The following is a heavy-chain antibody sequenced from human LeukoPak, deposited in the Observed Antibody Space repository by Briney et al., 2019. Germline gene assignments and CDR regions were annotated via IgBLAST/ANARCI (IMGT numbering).Heavy chain of an antibody. J-gene: IGHJ4*02. Sequence: GGSLRLSCAASGFTFSGYAMHWVRQAPGKGLEWVAVISYDGSNKYYADSVKGRFTISRDNSKNTLYLQMNSLRAEDTAVYYCATATGYSYVDYWGQGTLVTVSS. CDR3: ATATGYSYVDY. CDR1: GFTFSGYA. D-gene: IGHD5-18*01. V-gene: IGHV3-30*04. CDR2: ISYDGSNK.